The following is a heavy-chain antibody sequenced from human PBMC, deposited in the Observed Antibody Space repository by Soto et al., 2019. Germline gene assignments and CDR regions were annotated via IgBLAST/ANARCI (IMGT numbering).Heavy chain of an antibody. V-gene: IGHV4-31*03. D-gene: IGHD3-10*01. CDR3: ARDRFGLGDNWFDP. Sequence: QVQLQESGPGLVKPSQTLSLTCTVSGGSISSGGYYWSWIRQHPGKGLEWIGYIYYSGSTYYNPSLKSRVIISVDTSKNQFSLKLSSVTAADTAVYYCARDRFGLGDNWFDPWGQGTLVTVSS. CDR1: GGSISSGGYY. CDR2: IYYSGST. J-gene: IGHJ5*02.